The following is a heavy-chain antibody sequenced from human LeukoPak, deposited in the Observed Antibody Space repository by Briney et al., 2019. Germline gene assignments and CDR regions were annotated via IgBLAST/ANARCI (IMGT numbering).Heavy chain of an antibody. J-gene: IGHJ5*02. CDR3: ARGVVVITTEGWFDP. D-gene: IGHD3-22*01. Sequence: SETLSLTCTVSGGSISSYYWSRIRQPPGKGLEWIGYIYYSGSTNYNPSLKSRVTISVDTSKNQFSLKLSSVTAADTAVYYCARGVVVITTEGWFDPWGQGTLVTVSS. CDR2: IYYSGST. V-gene: IGHV4-59*01. CDR1: GGSISSYY.